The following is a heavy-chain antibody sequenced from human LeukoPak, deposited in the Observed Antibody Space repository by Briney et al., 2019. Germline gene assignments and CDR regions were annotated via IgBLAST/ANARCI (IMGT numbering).Heavy chain of an antibody. Sequence: GASVKVSCKASGYTFTSYDINWARQATGQGLEWMGWMNPNSGNTGYAQKFQGRVTMTRNTSISTAYMELSSLRSEDTAVYYCARVRQQLVFWKKYNWFDPWGQGTLVTVSS. V-gene: IGHV1-8*01. CDR1: GYTFTSYD. CDR3: ARVRQQLVFWKKYNWFDP. CDR2: MNPNSGNT. J-gene: IGHJ5*02. D-gene: IGHD6-13*01.